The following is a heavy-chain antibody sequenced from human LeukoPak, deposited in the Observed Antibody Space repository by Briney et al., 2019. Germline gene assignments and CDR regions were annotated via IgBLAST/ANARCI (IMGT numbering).Heavy chain of an antibody. V-gene: IGHV5-51*01. CDR2: IYPGDSDT. CDR1: GYIFTNYW. Sequence: GESLQISCKGSGYIFTNYWIGWVRQMPGKGLEWMGIIYPGDSDTRYSPSFQGQVTISADKSISTAYLQWSSLKASDTAMYYCARSLSSAMVDFDYWGQGTLVTVSS. CDR3: ARSLSSAMVDFDY. D-gene: IGHD5-18*01. J-gene: IGHJ4*02.